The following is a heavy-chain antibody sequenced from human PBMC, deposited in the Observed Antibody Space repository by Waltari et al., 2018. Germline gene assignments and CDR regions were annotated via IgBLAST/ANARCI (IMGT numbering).Heavy chain of an antibody. CDR3: ARHPAMTIMLWYFDL. V-gene: IGHV4-38-2*01. CDR1: GYSISSGYY. Sequence: QVQLQESGPGLVKPSETLSLTCDVSGYSISSGYYWGWIRQPPGKGLEWIGSIYHSGSTYQNPSLKSRLTISLDTSKNQFSLKLSSVTAADTAVYYCARHPAMTIMLWYFDLWGRGTLVTVSS. J-gene: IGHJ2*01. CDR2: IYHSGST. D-gene: IGHD2-8*01.